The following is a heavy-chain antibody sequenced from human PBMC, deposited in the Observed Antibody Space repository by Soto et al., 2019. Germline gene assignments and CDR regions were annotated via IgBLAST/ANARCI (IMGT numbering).Heavy chain of an antibody. Sequence: GGSLRLSCAASGFTFGYYWMSWVRQAPGKGLEWLATIKWDASEKKYVDSVKGRFTISRDNSKNTLYLQMNSLRAEDTAVYFCAKTHRATTVVTRYWYFDLWGRGTLVTVSS. CDR1: GFTFGYYW. CDR3: AKTHRATTVVTRYWYFDL. V-gene: IGHV3-7*03. D-gene: IGHD4-17*01. J-gene: IGHJ2*01. CDR2: IKWDASEK.